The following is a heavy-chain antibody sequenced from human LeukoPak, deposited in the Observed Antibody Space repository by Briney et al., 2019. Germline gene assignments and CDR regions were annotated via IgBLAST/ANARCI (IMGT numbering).Heavy chain of an antibody. Sequence: PSETLSLTCTVSGGSISSSRYYWGWIRQPPGKGLEWIGSIYYSESTYYNPSLKSRVTISVDTSKNQFSLTLSSVTAADTAVYYCARDIVVVVAATPGFGWFDPWGQGTLVTVSS. CDR3: ARDIVVVVAATPGFGWFDP. CDR2: IYYSEST. J-gene: IGHJ5*02. D-gene: IGHD2-15*01. CDR1: GGSISSSRYY. V-gene: IGHV4-39*07.